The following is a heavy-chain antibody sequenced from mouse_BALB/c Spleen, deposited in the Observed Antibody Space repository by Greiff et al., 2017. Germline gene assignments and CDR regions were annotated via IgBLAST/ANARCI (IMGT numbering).Heavy chain of an antibody. V-gene: IGHV5-9-4*01. CDR1: GFTFSSYA. CDR2: ISSGGSYT. J-gene: IGHJ4*01. CDR3: ARMITRAMDY. Sequence: EVQGVESGGGLVKPGGSLKLSCAASGFTFSSYAMSWVRQSPEKRLEWVAEISSGGSYTYYPDTVTGRFTISRDNAKNTLYLEMSSLRSEDTAMYYCARMITRAMDYWGQGTSVTVSS. D-gene: IGHD2-4*01.